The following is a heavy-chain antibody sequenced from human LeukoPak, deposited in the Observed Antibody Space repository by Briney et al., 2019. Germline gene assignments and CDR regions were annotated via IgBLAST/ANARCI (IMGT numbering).Heavy chain of an antibody. CDR2: INPSGGST. J-gene: IGHJ4*02. Sequence: ASVKVSCKASGYTFTSYYMHWVRQAPGQGLEWMGIINPSGGSTSYAQKFQGRVTMTRDTSTSTVYMELSSLRSGDTAVYYCARADRQLRFLEWLLSHWGQGTLVTVSS. CDR3: ARADRQLRFLEWLLSH. D-gene: IGHD3-3*01. CDR1: GYTFTSYY. V-gene: IGHV1-46*01.